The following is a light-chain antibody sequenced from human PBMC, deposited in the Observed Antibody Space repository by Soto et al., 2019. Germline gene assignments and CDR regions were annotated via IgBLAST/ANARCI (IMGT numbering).Light chain of an antibody. J-gene: IGLJ2*01. Sequence: QSALTQPASVSGSPGQSITISCTGTSSDVGDYNYVSWYQQHPGKVPKLMIYDVSNRPSGVSYRFSGSESGNTASLTISGLQAEDEADYYCSSFTSSTNTRAFGGGTKVTVL. CDR1: SSDVGDYNY. V-gene: IGLV2-14*01. CDR3: SSFTSSTNTRA. CDR2: DVS.